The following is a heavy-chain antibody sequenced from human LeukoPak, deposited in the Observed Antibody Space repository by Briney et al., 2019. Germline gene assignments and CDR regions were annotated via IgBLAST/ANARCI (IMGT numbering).Heavy chain of an antibody. V-gene: IGHV3-48*03. CDR1: GFTFSSYE. Sequence: GGSLRLSCAASGFTFSSYEMNWVRQAPGKGLEWVSYISTSGSTVYYADSVKGRFTISRDNAKNSLYLQMNSLRAEDTAVYYCATSHFDSSGSFDFWGLGTLVTVSS. CDR2: ISTSGSTV. J-gene: IGHJ4*02. CDR3: ATSHFDSSGSFDF. D-gene: IGHD3-22*01.